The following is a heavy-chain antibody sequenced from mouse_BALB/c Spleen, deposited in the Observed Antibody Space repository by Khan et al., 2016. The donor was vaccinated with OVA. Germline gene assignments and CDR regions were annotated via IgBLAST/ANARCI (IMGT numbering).Heavy chain of an antibody. V-gene: IGHV2-2*01. CDR3: ARGGLPFAY. Sequence: QVQLKESGPGLVQPSQSLSITCTVSGFSLSNYGIHWVRQSPGKGLEWLGVIGSGGSTDFNAAFISRLSISKDNSRSQVFFKMNSLQTDDSAIYYCARGGLPFAYWGQGTLVTVSA. D-gene: IGHD2-13*01. J-gene: IGHJ3*01. CDR2: IGSGGST. CDR1: GFSLSNYG.